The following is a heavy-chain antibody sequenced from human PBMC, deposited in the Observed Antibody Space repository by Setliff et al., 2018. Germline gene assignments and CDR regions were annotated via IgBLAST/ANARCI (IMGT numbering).Heavy chain of an antibody. Sequence: GGSLRLSCAVSGFTVSRDYMTWVRQAPGKGLDWVSVIYSGGSIYYADSVKGRFTISRDSSKNMVYLQMNSLRAEDTAVYYCARGYCSGGSGGSCYRLGDMDVWGKGTTVTVSS. D-gene: IGHD2-15*01. CDR3: ARGYCSGGSGGSCYRLGDMDV. J-gene: IGHJ6*03. CDR2: IYSGGSI. V-gene: IGHV3-53*01. CDR1: GFTVSRDY.